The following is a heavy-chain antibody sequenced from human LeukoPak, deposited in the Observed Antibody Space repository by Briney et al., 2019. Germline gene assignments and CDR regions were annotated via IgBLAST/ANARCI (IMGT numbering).Heavy chain of an antibody. J-gene: IGHJ5*02. Sequence: ASVKVSCKASGYSFADYYMHWVRQAPGQGLEWMGWIKPNSGGTRSAQKFQGRVTMTRDKSISTAYMELSSLRYDDTAVYYCATNILVRDIINWFDPWGQGTLVTVSS. V-gene: IGHV1-2*02. CDR2: IKPNSGGT. D-gene: IGHD3-10*01. CDR3: ATNILVRDIINWFDP. CDR1: GYSFADYY.